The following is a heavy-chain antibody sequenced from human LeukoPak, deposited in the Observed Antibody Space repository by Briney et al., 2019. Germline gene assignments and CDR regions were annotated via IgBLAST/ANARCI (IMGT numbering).Heavy chain of an antibody. J-gene: IGHJ4*02. CDR3: ARDGRCGGDCYAS. CDR2: ISSSSSYI. CDR1: GFTFSSYA. V-gene: IGHV3-21*01. D-gene: IGHD2-21*02. Sequence: GGSLRLSCATSGFTFSSYAMSWVRQAPGKGLEWVSIISSSSSYIYYADSVKGRFTISRDNAKNALYLQMNSLRVEDTAVYYCARDGRCGGDCYASWGQGTLVTVSS.